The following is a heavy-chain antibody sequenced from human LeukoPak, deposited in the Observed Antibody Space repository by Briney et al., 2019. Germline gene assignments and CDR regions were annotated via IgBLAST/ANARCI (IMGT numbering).Heavy chain of an antibody. D-gene: IGHD6-19*01. Sequence: PSETLSLTCTVSGGSISSSSYYWGWIRQPPGKGLEWIGSIYYSGSTYYNPSLKSRVTISVDTSKNQFSLKLSSVTAADTAVCYCARSLRSGWYTWYFDLWGRGTLVTVSS. CDR3: ARSLRSGWYTWYFDL. V-gene: IGHV4-39*07. CDR1: GGSISSSSYY. CDR2: IYYSGST. J-gene: IGHJ2*01.